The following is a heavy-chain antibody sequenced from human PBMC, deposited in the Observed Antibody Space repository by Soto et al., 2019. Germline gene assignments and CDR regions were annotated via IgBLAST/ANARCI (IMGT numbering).Heavy chain of an antibody. V-gene: IGHV3-23*01. CDR2: ILVDGRT. CDR1: GFICSSYD. CDR3: AKATATGGGAFDI. Sequence: PGGSLRISCAASGFICSSYDVSWVRQAPGKGLEWVSTILVDGRTFYVDSVKGRFTISRDSSQNTVYLQMNSLTAGDTALYYCAKATATGGGAFDICGQGTMVTVSS. J-gene: IGHJ3*02. D-gene: IGHD2-8*02.